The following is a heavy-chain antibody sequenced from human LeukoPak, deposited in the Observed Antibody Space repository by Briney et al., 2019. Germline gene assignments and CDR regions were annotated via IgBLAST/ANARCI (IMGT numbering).Heavy chain of an antibody. CDR2: IDHGGAT. V-gene: IGHV3-66*01. J-gene: IGHJ3*02. D-gene: IGHD2-15*01. Sequence: PGGSLRLSCAASGFTFSSYAMSWVRQAPGKGLEWVSIIDHGGATFYTDSVKGRFSISRDNSKNALYLQINNVRTEDTAVYFCARGGVRGGFDIWGQGTMVAVSS. CDR1: GFTFSSYA. CDR3: ARGGVRGGFDI.